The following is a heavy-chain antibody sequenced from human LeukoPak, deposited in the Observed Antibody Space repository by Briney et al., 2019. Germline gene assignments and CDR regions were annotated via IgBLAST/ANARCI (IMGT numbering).Heavy chain of an antibody. CDR2: INPSGGST. CDR1: GYTFTSYY. D-gene: IGHD3-10*01. V-gene: IGHV1-46*01. CDR3: ARFSDLDAFDI. J-gene: IGHJ3*02. Sequence: ASVKVSCKASGYTFTSYYMHWVGQAPGQGLEWMGIINPSGGSTSYAQKFQGRVTMTRDTSTSTVYMELSSLRSEGTAVYYCARFSDLDAFDIWGQGTMVTVSS.